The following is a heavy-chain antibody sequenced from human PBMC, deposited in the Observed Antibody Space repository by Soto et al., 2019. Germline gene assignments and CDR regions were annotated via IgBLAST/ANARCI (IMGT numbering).Heavy chain of an antibody. Sequence: GGSLRLSCAASGFTYSNSAMSWARQAPGEGLEWVSSISGGGDKTYYADSVKGRFTISRDNTNSRLFLQMKSLRAEDTAVYYCAKSVSGRRTYYFDYWGQGTLVTVSS. CDR2: ISGGGDKT. J-gene: IGHJ4*02. CDR1: GFTYSNSA. V-gene: IGHV3-23*01. CDR3: AKSVSGRRTYYFDY.